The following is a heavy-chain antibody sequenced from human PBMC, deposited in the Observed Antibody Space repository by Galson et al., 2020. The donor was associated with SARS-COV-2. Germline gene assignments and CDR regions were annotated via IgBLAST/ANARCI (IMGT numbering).Heavy chain of an antibody. V-gene: IGHV4-59*01. CDR2: IFYSGST. Sequence: SETLSLTCTVSNGSLSGYYWSWIRQPPGKGLEWVGYIFYSGSTNYNPSIRSRATISVDTSKNQFALKLSSVTAADTAVYYCARYGGPFDNWGQGAPVTVSS. CDR1: NGSLSGYY. CDR3: ARYGGPFDN. D-gene: IGHD3-16*01. J-gene: IGHJ4*02.